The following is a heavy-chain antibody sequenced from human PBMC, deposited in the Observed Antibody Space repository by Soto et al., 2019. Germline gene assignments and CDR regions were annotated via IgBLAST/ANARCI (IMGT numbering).Heavy chain of an antibody. J-gene: IGHJ4*02. D-gene: IGHD3-10*01. CDR2: IIPIFGTA. CDR3: ARYYYYGSGSPFDY. V-gene: IGHV1-69*13. Sequence: GASVKVSCKASGGTFSSYAISWVRQAPGQGLEWMGGIIPIFGTANYAQKFQGRVTITADESTSTAYMELSSLRSEDTAVYYCARYYYYGSGSPFDYWGQGTLVTVSS. CDR1: GGTFSSYA.